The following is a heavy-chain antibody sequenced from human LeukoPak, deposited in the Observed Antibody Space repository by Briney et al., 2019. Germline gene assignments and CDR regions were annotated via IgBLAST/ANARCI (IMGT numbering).Heavy chain of an antibody. V-gene: IGHV4-39*07. CDR2: IYYSGST. CDR3: ARDLRRGGFWSGYQAWFDP. CDR1: GGSISSCSYY. J-gene: IGHJ5*02. Sequence: PSETLSLTCSVSGGSISSCSYYWGWIRQPPGKGLEWIGSIYYSGSTYYNPSLKSRVTIAVDTSKNQFSLKLSSVTAADTAVYYCARDLRRGGFWSGYQAWFDPWGQGTLVTVSS. D-gene: IGHD3-3*01.